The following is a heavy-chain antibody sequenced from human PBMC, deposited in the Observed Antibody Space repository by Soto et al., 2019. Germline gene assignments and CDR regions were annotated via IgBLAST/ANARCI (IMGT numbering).Heavy chain of an antibody. CDR1: GGSINSGAHS. CDR2: IYYSGDT. CDR3: ASVESASWLDY. V-gene: IGHV4-31*03. J-gene: IGHJ4*02. Sequence: QVQLQESGPGLVKPSQALSLTCTVAGGSINSGAHSWRWLRQHPGKGLEWIGYIYYSGDTQYNPSLKSRVTISLDTSKNQFSLKLNSVTAADTAVYYCASVESASWLDYWGQGTLVTVSS. D-gene: IGHD2-2*01.